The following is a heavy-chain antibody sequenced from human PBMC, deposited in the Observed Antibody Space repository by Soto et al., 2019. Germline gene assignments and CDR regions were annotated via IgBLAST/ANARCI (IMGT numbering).Heavy chain of an antibody. CDR3: ASLRYSGYASPIL. J-gene: IGHJ4*02. CDR1: GGSISSYY. CDR2: IYYSGST. V-gene: IGHV4-59*01. Sequence: PSETLSLTCTVSGGSISSYYWSWIRQPPGKGGEWSGYIYYSGSTNYNPSLKSRVTISVDTSKNQFSLKLSSVTAADTAVYYCASLRYSGYASPILWAQGTLGTVSS. D-gene: IGHD5-12*01.